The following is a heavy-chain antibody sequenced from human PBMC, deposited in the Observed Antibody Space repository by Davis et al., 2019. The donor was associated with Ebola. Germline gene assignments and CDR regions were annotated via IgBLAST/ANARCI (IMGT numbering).Heavy chain of an antibody. V-gene: IGHV3-11*03. J-gene: IGHJ4*02. D-gene: IGHD6-13*01. CDR3: AKCQSSSWQYDY. CDR2: ISSSSSYI. CDR1: GFTFSDYY. Sequence: PGGSLRLSCAASGFTFSDYYMSWIRQAPGKGLEWVSYISSSSSYIYYADSVKGRFTISRDNAKNSLYLQMNSLRAEDTAVFYCAKCQSSSWQYDYWGQGTLVTVSS.